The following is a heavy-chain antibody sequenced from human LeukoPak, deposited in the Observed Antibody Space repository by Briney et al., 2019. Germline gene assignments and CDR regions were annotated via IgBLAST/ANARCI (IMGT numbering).Heavy chain of an antibody. CDR3: ARDLVY. CDR2: ISSSNGFI. J-gene: IGHJ4*02. V-gene: IGHV3-21*01. CDR1: GFTFSSYS. D-gene: IGHD2-2*01. Sequence: PGGSLRLSCAASGFTFSSYSMNWVRQAPGKGLEWVSSISSSNGFIYYADSVRGRFTISRDNAKNSLYLQMNALRAEDTAVYYCARDLVYGGQGTLVTVSS.